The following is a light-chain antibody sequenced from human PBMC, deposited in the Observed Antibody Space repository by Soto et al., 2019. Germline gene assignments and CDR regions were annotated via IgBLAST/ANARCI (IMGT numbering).Light chain of an antibody. Sequence: EIVLTQSPGTLSLSPGERATLSCRASQSVSSRYSAWYQQKPGQAPRLLIYGASTRATGIPDRFSGSGSETDFTLTIGRLEPEDFAVYYCQHYGSSPRTFGQGTKVDIK. V-gene: IGKV3-20*01. CDR2: GAS. CDR3: QHYGSSPRT. CDR1: QSVSSRY. J-gene: IGKJ1*01.